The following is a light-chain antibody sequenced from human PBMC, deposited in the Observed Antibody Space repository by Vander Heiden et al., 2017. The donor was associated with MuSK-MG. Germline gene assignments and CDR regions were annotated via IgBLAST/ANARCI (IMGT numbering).Light chain of an antibody. CDR1: QSLSSW. CDR2: KAS. Sequence: DIQMTQSPSTLSASVGDRVTITCRASQSLSSWLAWYQQKPGKAPKLLIYKASTLESGVPSRFSGSGSGTEFTLTISSLQPHDFGTYYCQQYNSYSLTFGGGTKVEIK. J-gene: IGKJ4*01. V-gene: IGKV1-5*03. CDR3: QQYNSYSLT.